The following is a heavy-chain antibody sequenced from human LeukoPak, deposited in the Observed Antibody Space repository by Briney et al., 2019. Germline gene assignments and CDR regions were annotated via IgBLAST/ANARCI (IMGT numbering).Heavy chain of an antibody. Sequence: SQTLSLTCTVSGGSVTSGGYYWSWIRQHPGKGLEWIGYVYYTGSTYDNPSLKSRVTISPDTSKNQFSLKVSSVTAADTAVYYCARISAGRYGMDVWGQGTTVTVSS. CDR2: VYYTGST. V-gene: IGHV4-31*03. J-gene: IGHJ6*02. D-gene: IGHD6-6*01. CDR3: ARISAGRYGMDV. CDR1: GGSVTSGGYY.